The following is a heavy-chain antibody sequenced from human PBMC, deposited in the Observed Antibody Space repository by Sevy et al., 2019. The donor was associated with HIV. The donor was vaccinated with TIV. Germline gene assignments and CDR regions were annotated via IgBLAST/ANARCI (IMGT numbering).Heavy chain of an antibody. CDR3: TRGYYYDSSGYSDY. CDR2: IRSKDYGGET. D-gene: IGHD3-22*01. Sequence: GGSLRLSCTGSGFTFGDYAMSWFRQAPGMGLEWVGLIRSKDYGGETEYAVSVKGRFTISRDDSKSIADLQMNILKTEDTAVYYCTRGYYYDSSGYSDYWGQGTLVTVSS. J-gene: IGHJ4*02. V-gene: IGHV3-49*03. CDR1: GFTFGDYA.